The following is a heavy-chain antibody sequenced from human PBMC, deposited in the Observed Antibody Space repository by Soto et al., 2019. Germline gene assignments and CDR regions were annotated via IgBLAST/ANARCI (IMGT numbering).Heavy chain of an antibody. CDR1: GFTLSGYW. CDR2: ISSDGRTT. CDR3: VRGNSGYGNFDY. J-gene: IGHJ4*02. D-gene: IGHD5-12*01. V-gene: IGHV3-74*01. Sequence: EVQLVESGGGLVQPGGSLRLSCAASGFTLSGYWMHWVRQVPGKGLVWVSRISSDGRTTNYADSVGGRFTISRDNAKNTLYVQMKSLRAEDTAVYYCVRGNSGYGNFDYWGQGTLVTVPS.